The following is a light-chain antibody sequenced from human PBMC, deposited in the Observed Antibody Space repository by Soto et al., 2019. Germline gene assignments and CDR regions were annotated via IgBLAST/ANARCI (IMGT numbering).Light chain of an antibody. CDR1: KLGDKY. V-gene: IGLV3-1*01. Sequence: SYELTQPPSVSVSLGQTASITCSGDKLGDKYACWYQQKPGQSPVLVIYQDSKRPSGIPERFSGSNSGNTATLTISGTQAMDEADYYCQAWDSSTRVVFGGGTKLTVL. CDR2: QDS. CDR3: QAWDSSTRVV. J-gene: IGLJ2*01.